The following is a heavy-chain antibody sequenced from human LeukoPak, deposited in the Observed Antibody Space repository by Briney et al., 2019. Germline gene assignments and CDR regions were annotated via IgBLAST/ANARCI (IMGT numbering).Heavy chain of an antibody. J-gene: IGHJ4*02. CDR2: IYTSGST. CDR3: AREDRYCSGGSCYS. V-gene: IGHV4-61*02. D-gene: IGHD2-15*01. CDR1: GGSISSGSYY. Sequence: SETLSLTCTVSGGSISSGSYYWSWLRQPAGKGLEWIGRIYTSGSTNYNPSLKSRVIISVDTSKNQFSLELSSVTAADTAVYYCAREDRYCSGGSCYSWGQGTLVTVSS.